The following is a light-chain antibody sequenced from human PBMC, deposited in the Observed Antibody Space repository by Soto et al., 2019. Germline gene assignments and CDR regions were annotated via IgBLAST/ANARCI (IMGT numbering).Light chain of an antibody. V-gene: IGKV3-11*01. J-gene: IGKJ4*01. Sequence: EIVMTQSPATLCVSPGERATLSCRASHSVRSSYLAWYQQKPGQAPRLLIYDASNRATGIPARFSGSGSGTDFTLTISSLEPEDFAVYYCQQYDNWPITFGGGTKVDIK. CDR3: QQYDNWPIT. CDR1: HSVRSSY. CDR2: DAS.